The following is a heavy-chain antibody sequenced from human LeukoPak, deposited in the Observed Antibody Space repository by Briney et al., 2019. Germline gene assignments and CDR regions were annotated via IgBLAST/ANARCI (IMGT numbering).Heavy chain of an antibody. Sequence: GESLKISCKGSGYSFTSYWIGWVRQMPGKGLEWMGIIYPGDSDTRYSPSFQGQVTISADKSISTAYLQWSSLKASDTAMYYCARHPTYCSGGSYYSDNWFDPWGQGTLVTVSS. V-gene: IGHV5-51*01. CDR3: ARHPTYCSGGSYYSDNWFDP. CDR2: IYPGDSDT. D-gene: IGHD2-15*01. CDR1: GYSFTSYW. J-gene: IGHJ5*02.